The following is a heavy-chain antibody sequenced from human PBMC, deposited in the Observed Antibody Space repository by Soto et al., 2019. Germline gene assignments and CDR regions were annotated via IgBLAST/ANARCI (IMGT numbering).Heavy chain of an antibody. J-gene: IGHJ5*02. Sequence: GGSLRLSCAASGFTFSSYSMNWVRQAPGKGLEWVSSISSSSSYIYYADSVKGRFTISRDNAKNSLYLQMNSLRAEDTAVYYCARDLLRLGDPNGWFDPWGQGTLVTVSS. CDR1: GFTFSSYS. CDR3: ARDLLRLGDPNGWFDP. V-gene: IGHV3-21*01. CDR2: ISSSSSYI. D-gene: IGHD3-16*01.